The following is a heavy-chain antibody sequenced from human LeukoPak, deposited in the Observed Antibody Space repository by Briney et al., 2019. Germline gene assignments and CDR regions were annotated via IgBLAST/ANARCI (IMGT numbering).Heavy chain of an antibody. V-gene: IGHV3-21*01. D-gene: IGHD3-3*01. CDR3: ARAVEGDYDFWSGCYC. Sequence: GGSLRLSCAASGFTFSSYSMNWVRQAPGKGLEWVSSISSSSSYIYYADSVKGRFTISRDNAKNSLYLQMNSLRAEDTAVYYCARAVEGDYDFWSGCYCWGQGTLVTVSS. J-gene: IGHJ4*02. CDR2: ISSSSSYI. CDR1: GFTFSSYS.